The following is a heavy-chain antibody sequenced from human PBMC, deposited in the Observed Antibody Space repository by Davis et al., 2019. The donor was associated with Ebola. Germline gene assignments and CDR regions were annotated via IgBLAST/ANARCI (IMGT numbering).Heavy chain of an antibody. CDR1: GFTFNRYW. J-gene: IGHJ6*02. V-gene: IGHV3-7*03. Sequence: PGGSLRLSCAASGFTFNRYWMSWVRQAPGKGLQWVANIKEDGSEKYYVDSVKGRFTISRDNAKNSLYLQMNGLRAEETAVYYCARVSVPAALVPIDYYAMDVWGQGTTVTVSS. D-gene: IGHD2-2*01. CDR3: ARVSVPAALVPIDYYAMDV. CDR2: IKEDGSEK.